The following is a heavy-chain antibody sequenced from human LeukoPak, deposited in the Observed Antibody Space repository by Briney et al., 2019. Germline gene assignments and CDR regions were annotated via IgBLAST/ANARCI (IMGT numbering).Heavy chain of an antibody. D-gene: IGHD2-8*01. CDR2: IIPIFGTA. J-gene: IGHJ1*01. V-gene: IGHV1-69*06. Sequence: SVTVSCTASGGTFSSYAISWVRQAPGQGLEWMGGIIPIFGTANYAQKFQGRVTITADKSTSTAYMELSSLRSEDTAVYYCARESASDCTNGVCSDAEYFQHWGQGTLVTVSS. CDR1: GGTFSSYA. CDR3: ARESASDCTNGVCSDAEYFQH.